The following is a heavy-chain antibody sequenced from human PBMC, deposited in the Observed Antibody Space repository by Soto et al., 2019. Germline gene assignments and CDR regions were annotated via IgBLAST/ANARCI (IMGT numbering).Heavy chain of an antibody. CDR3: ARQVEMATIVRFDP. CDR2: IYYSGST. V-gene: IGHV4-61*01. Sequence: SETLSLTSTVSGGSVSSGSYYWSWIRQPPGKGLEWIGYIYYSGSTNYNPSLKSRVTISVDTSKNQFSLKLSSVTAADTAVYYCARQVEMATIVRFDPWGQGTLVTVSS. D-gene: IGHD5-12*01. J-gene: IGHJ5*02. CDR1: GGSVSSGSYY.